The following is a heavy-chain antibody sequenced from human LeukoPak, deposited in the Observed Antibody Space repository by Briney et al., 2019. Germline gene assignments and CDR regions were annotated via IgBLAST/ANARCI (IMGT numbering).Heavy chain of an antibody. CDR3: ARDNDYGDYPEY. V-gene: IGHV1-69*05. J-gene: IGHJ4*02. D-gene: IGHD4-17*01. Sequence: SVKVSCKASGGTFSSYAISWVRQAPGQGLEWMGRIIPIFGTANYAQKFQGRVTITTDESTSTAYMELSSLRSDDTAVYYCARDNDYGDYPEYWGQGTLVTVSS. CDR2: IIPIFGTA. CDR1: GGTFSSYA.